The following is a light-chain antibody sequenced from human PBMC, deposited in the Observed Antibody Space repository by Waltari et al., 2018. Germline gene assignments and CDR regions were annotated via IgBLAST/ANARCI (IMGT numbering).Light chain of an antibody. CDR3: QHYNTYFST. Sequence: DIQMTQSPSSLSASVGDTVTITCRASQDISNYLAWFQRRPGKAPTSLIYAASIVHSGVPSRFSGSGSGTDFTLTVSSLQPEDFVTYYCQHYNTYFSTFGQGTRLEI. J-gene: IGKJ5*01. CDR2: AAS. CDR1: QDISNY. V-gene: IGKV1-16*01.